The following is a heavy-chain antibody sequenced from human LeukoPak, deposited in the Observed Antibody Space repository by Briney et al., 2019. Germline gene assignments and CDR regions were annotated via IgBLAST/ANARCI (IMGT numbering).Heavy chain of an antibody. CDR3: ARVVGDSSGWYYFDY. CDR1: GFTFSSYD. V-gene: IGHV3-13*05. CDR2: IGTAGDP. Sequence: PGGSLRLSCAASGFTFSSYDMHWVRQATGKGLEWVSAIGTAGDPYYPGSVKGRFTISRENAKNSLYLQMNSLRAGDTAVYYCARVVGDSSGWYYFDYWAREPWSPSAQ. D-gene: IGHD6-19*01. J-gene: IGHJ4*02.